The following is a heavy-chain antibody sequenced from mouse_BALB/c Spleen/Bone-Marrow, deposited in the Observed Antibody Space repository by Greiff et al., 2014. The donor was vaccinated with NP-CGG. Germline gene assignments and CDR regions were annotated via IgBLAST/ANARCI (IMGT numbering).Heavy chain of an antibody. CDR2: IWSGGST. V-gene: IGHV2-2*02. J-gene: IGHJ4*01. Sequence: QVQLQQPGPGLVQPSQSLSITCTVSGFSLTSYGVHWVRQSPGKGLEWLGVIWSGGSTDYNAAFISRLSISKDNSKSQVFFKMKSLQTNDTAIYYCARNRDSSYSVLDYWGQGTSVIVSS. D-gene: IGHD3-3*01. CDR1: GFSLTSYG. CDR3: ARNRDSSYSVLDY.